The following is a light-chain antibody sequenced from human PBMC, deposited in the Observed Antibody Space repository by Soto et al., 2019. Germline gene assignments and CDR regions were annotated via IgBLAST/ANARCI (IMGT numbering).Light chain of an antibody. V-gene: IGKV3D-20*01. Sequence: EIVLTQSPGTLSLSPGERGTLSCGASQSVSSSYLAWYQQKPGLAPRLLIYGAYRMATGIPDRFSGSGSGTDFTLTVSRLEPEDFAVYYCQQDGSSPWTFGQGTKVEIK. J-gene: IGKJ1*01. CDR1: QSVSSSY. CDR3: QQDGSSPWT. CDR2: GAY.